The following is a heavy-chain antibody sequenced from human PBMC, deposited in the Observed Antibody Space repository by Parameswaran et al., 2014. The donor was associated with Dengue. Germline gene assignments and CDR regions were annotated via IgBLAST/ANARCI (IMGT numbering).Heavy chain of an antibody. V-gene: IGHV3-21*01. CDR3: ARDAPPFQH. CDR2: ISSSSSYI. J-gene: IGHJ1*01. Sequence: PGKGLEWVSSISSSSSYIYYADSVKGRFTISRDNAKNSLYLQMNSLRAEDTAVYYCARDAPPFQHWGQGTLVTVSS.